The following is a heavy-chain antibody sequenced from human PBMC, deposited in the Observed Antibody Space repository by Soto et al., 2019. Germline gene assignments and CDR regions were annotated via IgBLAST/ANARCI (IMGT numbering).Heavy chain of an antibody. Sequence: TXXTLSHHFAVGEGSIRRSNGCRWVRQPPGKGLEWLGYIYYTGSTYYNPALQRRAVFSIDTSKTRFSLKLTSVTEADTAVYYCARGFGGVSLDYFDFWGQGTQVIVSS. CDR1: EGSIRRSNG. J-gene: IGHJ4*02. CDR3: ARGFGGVSLDYFDF. V-gene: IGHV4-4*02. D-gene: IGHD3-16*01. CDR2: IYYTGST.